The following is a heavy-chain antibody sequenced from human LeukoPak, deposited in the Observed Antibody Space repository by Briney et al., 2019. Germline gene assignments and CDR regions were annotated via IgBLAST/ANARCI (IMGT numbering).Heavy chain of an antibody. D-gene: IGHD6-6*01. CDR3: AKDPKLDSTSPPLFDP. V-gene: IGHV3-30*02. Sequence: DSVKGRFTISRDNSKNTLYLQINSLRAEDTDVYYCAKDPKLDSTSPPLFDPWGPGTLVTVSS. J-gene: IGHJ5*02.